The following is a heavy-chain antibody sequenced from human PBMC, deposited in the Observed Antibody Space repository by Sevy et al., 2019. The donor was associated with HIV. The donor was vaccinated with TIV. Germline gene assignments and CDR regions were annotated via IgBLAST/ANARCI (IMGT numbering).Heavy chain of an antibody. CDR2: IKSKTDCGKG. Sequence: GGSLRLSCAASGFTFTNTWMSWVRQAPGKGLEWVGRIKSKTDCGKGDYAAPVKGRFSISRDDSKNTLYLQMNSLKTEDTAVYYCTTGDPYNRYGYMSPYFFDYWGQGTLVTVSS. D-gene: IGHD5-18*01. J-gene: IGHJ4*02. CDR1: GFTFTNTW. CDR3: TTGDPYNRYGYMSPYFFDY. V-gene: IGHV3-15*01.